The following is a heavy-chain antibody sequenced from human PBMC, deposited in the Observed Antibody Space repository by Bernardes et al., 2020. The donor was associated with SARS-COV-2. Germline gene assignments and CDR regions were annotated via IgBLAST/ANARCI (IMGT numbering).Heavy chain of an antibody. D-gene: IGHD2-2*01. Sequence: SETLSLTRAVYGGSFSGYYWSWIRQPPGKLLEWIGEIDQSGNTNYNTTLKSRDTISVDTSRKQFSLKWTSVTAADTAVYYCREYQMSGTSDYWGQGTLVTVSS. J-gene: IGHJ4*02. CDR1: GGSFSGYY. CDR3: REYQMSGTSDY. V-gene: IGHV4-34*01. CDR2: IDQSGNT.